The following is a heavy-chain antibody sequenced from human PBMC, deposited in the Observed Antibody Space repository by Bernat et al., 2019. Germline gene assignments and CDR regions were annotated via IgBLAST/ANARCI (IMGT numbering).Heavy chain of an antibody. J-gene: IGHJ2*01. CDR1: GFTFSNAW. CDR3: TTHSSGYSCSWCRNAYWYFDL. V-gene: IGHV3-15*01. D-gene: IGHD6-13*01. CDR2: IKSKTDGGTT. Sequence: EVQLVESGGGLVKPGGSLRLSCAASGFTFSNAWMSWVRQAPGKALEWVGRIKSKTDGGTTDYAAPVKGRFTISRDDSKNTLYLQMNSLKTEDTAVYYCTTHSSGYSCSWCRNAYWYFDLWGHGTLVTVSS.